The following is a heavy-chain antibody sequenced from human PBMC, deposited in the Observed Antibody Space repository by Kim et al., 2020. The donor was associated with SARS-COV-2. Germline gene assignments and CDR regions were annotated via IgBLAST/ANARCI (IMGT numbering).Heavy chain of an antibody. J-gene: IGHJ4*02. Sequence: GSTYNADSVKGRFTMSGDNTKYTLYAQMNSLRAEDTGGYYCAGRGIAARVWGQGTLVTVSS. D-gene: IGHD6-6*01. V-gene: IGHV3-66*01. CDR3: AGRGIAARV. CDR2: GST.